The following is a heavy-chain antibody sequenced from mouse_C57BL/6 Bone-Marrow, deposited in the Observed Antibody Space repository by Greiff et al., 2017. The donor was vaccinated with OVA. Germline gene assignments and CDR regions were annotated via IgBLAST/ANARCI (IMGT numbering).Heavy chain of an antibody. J-gene: IGHJ4*01. CDR1: GYAFSSYW. V-gene: IGHV1-80*01. Sequence: QVQLKESGAELVKPGASVKISCKASGYAFSSYWMNWVKQRPGKGLEWIGQIYPGDGDTNYNGKFKGKATLTADKSSSTAYMQLSSLTSEDSAVYFCARDYYGYAGYAMDYWGQGTSVTVSS. CDR3: ARDYYGYAGYAMDY. D-gene: IGHD2-2*01. CDR2: IYPGDGDT.